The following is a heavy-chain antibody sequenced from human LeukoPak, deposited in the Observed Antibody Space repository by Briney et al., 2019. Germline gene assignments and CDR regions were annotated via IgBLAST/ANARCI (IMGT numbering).Heavy chain of an antibody. CDR2: INHSGST. D-gene: IGHD3-22*01. Sequence: NPSETLSLTCAVYGGSFSGYYWSWIRQPPGKGLEWIGEINHSGSTNYNPSLKSRVTISVDTSKNQFSLKLSSVTAADTAVYYCARGRRTVLNYYDSSGYYLDYWGQGTLVTVSS. J-gene: IGHJ4*02. V-gene: IGHV4-34*01. CDR1: GGSFSGYY. CDR3: ARGRRTVLNYYDSSGYYLDY.